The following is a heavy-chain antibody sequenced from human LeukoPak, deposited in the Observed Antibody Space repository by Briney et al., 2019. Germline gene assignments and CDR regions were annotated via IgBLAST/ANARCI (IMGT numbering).Heavy chain of an antibody. Sequence: ASVKVSCKGSGYTLTELSMHWVRQAPGKGLEWMGGFDPEDGETFYAQKFQGRVTMTEDTSTDTAYMELSSLRSEDTAVYYCATSWELLSLYYYGMDVWGQGTTVTVSS. CDR2: FDPEDGET. D-gene: IGHD1-26*01. V-gene: IGHV1-24*01. CDR3: ATSWELLSLYYYGMDV. CDR1: GYTLTELS. J-gene: IGHJ6*02.